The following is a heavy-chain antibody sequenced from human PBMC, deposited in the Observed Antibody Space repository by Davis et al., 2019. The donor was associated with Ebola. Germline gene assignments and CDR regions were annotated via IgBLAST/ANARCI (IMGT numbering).Heavy chain of an antibody. CDR1: GFTVSSNY. Sequence: GGSLRLSCAASGFTVSSNYMSWVRQAPGKGLEWVSVIYSGGSTYYADSVKGRFTISRDNSKNTLYLQMNSLRAEDTAVYYCARVQGEDYYYGMDVWGQGTTVTVSS. CDR2: IYSGGST. J-gene: IGHJ6*02. CDR3: ARVQGEDYYYGMDV. V-gene: IGHV3-66*01. D-gene: IGHD1-1*01.